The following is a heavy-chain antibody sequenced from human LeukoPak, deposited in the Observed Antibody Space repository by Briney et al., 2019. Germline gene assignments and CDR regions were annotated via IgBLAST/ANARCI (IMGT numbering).Heavy chain of an antibody. CDR3: ARGIGFGDFDY. J-gene: IGHJ4*02. V-gene: IGHV4-31*03. CDR1: GGSFSSGGYY. D-gene: IGHD3-10*01. CDR2: IYYSGST. Sequence: SETLSLTCTVSGGSFSSGGYYWSWIRQHPGKGLEWIGYIYYSGSTYYNPSLKSRVTISVDTSKSQFSLKLSSVTASDTAVYYCARGIGFGDFDYWGQGTLVTVSS.